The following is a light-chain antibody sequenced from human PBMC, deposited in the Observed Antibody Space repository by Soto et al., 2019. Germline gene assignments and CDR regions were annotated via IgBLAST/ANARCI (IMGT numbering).Light chain of an antibody. V-gene: IGLV2-14*01. CDR3: SSYTSSSNPYV. Sequence: QSVLTQPASVSGSPGQSITISCTGTSSDVGGYNYVSWYQQHPGKAPKLMIYDVSNRPSGVSNRFSGSKSGNTASLTISGRQAEDEADYYCSSYTSSSNPYVFGAGTKVAVL. CDR2: DVS. CDR1: SSDVGGYNY. J-gene: IGLJ1*01.